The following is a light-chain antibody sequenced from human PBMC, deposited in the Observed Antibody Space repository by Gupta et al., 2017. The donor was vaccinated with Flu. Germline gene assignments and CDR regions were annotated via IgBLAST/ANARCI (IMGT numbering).Light chain of an antibody. V-gene: IGKV2-28*01. CDR2: LGS. CDR1: QSLRHSNGYNY. J-gene: IGKJ4*01. Sequence: DIVMTQSPLSLPVTPGEAPSISCRSSQSLRHSNGYNYLDWYMQQLGQSPLLLIYLGSNRAAGVTDRFSDSGSGKYVTLKISRVEAEDVGGYYSRQTRETTPFTFGRGTKVDIK. CDR3: RQTRETTPFT.